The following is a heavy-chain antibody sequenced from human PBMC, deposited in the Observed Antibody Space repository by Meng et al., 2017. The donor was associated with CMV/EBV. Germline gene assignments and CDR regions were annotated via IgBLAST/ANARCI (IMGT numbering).Heavy chain of an antibody. CDR2: INPNSGGT. J-gene: IGHJ3*02. V-gene: IGHV1-2*02. CDR3: ARARWELLRAFDI. CDR1: GYTFTGYY. D-gene: IGHD1-26*01. Sequence: ASVKVSCKASGYTFTGYYMHWVRQAPGQGLEWMGWINPNSGGTNYAQKFQGRVTMTRDTSISTAYMELSRLRPDDKAVYYCARARWELLRAFDIWGQGTMVTVSS.